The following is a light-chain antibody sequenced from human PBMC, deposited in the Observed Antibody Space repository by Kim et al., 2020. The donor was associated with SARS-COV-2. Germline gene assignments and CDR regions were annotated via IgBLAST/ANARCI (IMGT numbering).Light chain of an antibody. V-gene: IGLV9-49*01. J-gene: IGLJ2*01. CDR2: VGTGGIVG. Sequence: QLVLTQPPSASASLGASVTLTCTLSSGYSNYKVDWYQQRPGKGPRFVMRVGTGGIVGSKGDGIPDRFSVLGSGLNRYLTIKNIQEEDESDYHCGADHGSGSNFVSHVVFGGGTQLTVL. CDR3: GADHGSGSNFVSHVV. CDR1: SGYSNYK.